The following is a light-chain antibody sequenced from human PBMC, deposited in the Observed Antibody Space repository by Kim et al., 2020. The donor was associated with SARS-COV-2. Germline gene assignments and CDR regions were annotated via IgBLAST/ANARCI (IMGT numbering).Light chain of an antibody. Sequence: VSLGERVTLSCRASQSIARNLDWYQQKPGQAPRLLIYGASIRATDIPSTFSGRGSGTDFTLTIGSLQSEDFAVYYCQQYDNWPLTFGGGTRVDIK. CDR3: QQYDNWPLT. J-gene: IGKJ4*01. CDR2: GAS. V-gene: IGKV3D-15*01. CDR1: QSIARN.